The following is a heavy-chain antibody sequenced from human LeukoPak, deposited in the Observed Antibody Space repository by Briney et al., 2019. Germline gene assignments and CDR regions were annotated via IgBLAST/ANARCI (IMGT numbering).Heavy chain of an antibody. D-gene: IGHD6-13*01. Sequence: SETLSLTCAVSGGSISSSNWWSWVRQPPGRGLEWIGEIYHSGSTNYNPSPKSRVTISVDKSKNQFSLKLSSVTAADTAVYYCARAGAAAGDAFDIWGQGTMVTVSS. CDR1: GGSISSSNW. CDR3: ARAGAAAGDAFDI. CDR2: IYHSGST. V-gene: IGHV4-4*02. J-gene: IGHJ3*02.